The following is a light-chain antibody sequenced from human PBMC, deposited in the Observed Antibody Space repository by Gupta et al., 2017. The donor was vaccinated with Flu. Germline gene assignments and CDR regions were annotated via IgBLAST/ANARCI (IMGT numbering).Light chain of an antibody. CDR2: GGS. J-gene: IGKJ1*01. CDR3: QQYGATPRT. CDR1: QTVSDSN. V-gene: IGKV3-20*01. Sequence: EIVLTQSPGTLSLSPGERGTLFCRASQTVSDSNVAWYQQKPGQAPRLLIYGGSRRATGIPERFSGSGSGTDFTLTLSRLEPEDYAVYYCQQYGATPRTFGQGTKVEI.